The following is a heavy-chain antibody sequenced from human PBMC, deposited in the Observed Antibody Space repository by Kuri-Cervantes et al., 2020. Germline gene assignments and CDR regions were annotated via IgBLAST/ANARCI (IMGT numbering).Heavy chain of an antibody. J-gene: IGHJ6*02. CDR1: GYTLTTYY. CDR3: ARADIVVVPAAIKEGYYYYGMDV. V-gene: IGHV1-46*01. D-gene: IGHD2-2*01. Sequence: SVKVCCKASGYTLTTYYMHWVRQAPGQGLEWMGIINPSGGSTTYAQTFQGRVTMTRDTSTSTVYMELSSLKSEDTAAYYCARADIVVVPAAIKEGYYYYGMDVWGQGTTVTVSS. CDR2: INPSGGST.